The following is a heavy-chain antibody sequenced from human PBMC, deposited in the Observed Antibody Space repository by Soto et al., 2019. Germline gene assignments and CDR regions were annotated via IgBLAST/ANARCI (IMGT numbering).Heavy chain of an antibody. Sequence: QVQLVQSGAEVKKPGSSVTVSCTASGGTFSSYAISWVRQAPGQGLEWMGGIIPIFGTANYAQKFQGRVTITADESTSTAYMELSSLRSEDTAVYYCARDPYGGTNDAFDIWGQGTMVTVSS. V-gene: IGHV1-69*01. D-gene: IGHD4-17*01. CDR2: IIPIFGTA. CDR3: ARDPYGGTNDAFDI. J-gene: IGHJ3*02. CDR1: GGTFSSYA.